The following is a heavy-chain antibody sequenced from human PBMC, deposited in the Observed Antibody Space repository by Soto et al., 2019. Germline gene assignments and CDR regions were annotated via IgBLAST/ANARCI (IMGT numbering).Heavy chain of an antibody. CDR1: GGSIRSYY. D-gene: IGHD5-18*01. Sequence: SETLSLTCTVSGGSIRSYYWSWIRQPLGKGLEWIGYIYYSGSTDYNPSLKSRVTISVDTSKNQFSLKLRSVTAADTAVYYCARDSYNFDDWGQGILVTVSS. CDR2: IYYSGST. V-gene: IGHV4-59*01. CDR3: ARDSYNFDD. J-gene: IGHJ4*02.